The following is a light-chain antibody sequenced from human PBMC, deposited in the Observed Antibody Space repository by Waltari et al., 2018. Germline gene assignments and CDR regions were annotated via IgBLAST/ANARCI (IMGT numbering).Light chain of an antibody. CDR1: SSDAGNYQR. V-gene: IGLV2-23*02. J-gene: IGLJ2*01. CDR2: AVS. CDR3: SSYAGSSKGV. Sequence: QSALTQPASVSGSPGQSITTPCTGTSSDAGNYQRVSWYQQHPGKAPKLMIYAVSKRPSGVSDRFSGSKSGDMASLTISGLQPEDEAEYFCSSYAGSSKGVFGGGTKVTVL.